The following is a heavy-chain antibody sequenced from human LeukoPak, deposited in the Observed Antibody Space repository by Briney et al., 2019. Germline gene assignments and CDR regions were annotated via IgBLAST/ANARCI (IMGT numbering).Heavy chain of an antibody. Sequence: SETLSLTCTVSGGSISNYYWSWIRQPSGKALEWIGYIYYTGTTKYNPSLKSRATISLDTSKNQFSLKLTSVTAADTALFFCARGYDIDVWGQGTTVTVSS. V-gene: IGHV4-59*01. CDR1: GGSISNYY. CDR2: IYYTGTT. J-gene: IGHJ6*02. CDR3: ARGYDIDV.